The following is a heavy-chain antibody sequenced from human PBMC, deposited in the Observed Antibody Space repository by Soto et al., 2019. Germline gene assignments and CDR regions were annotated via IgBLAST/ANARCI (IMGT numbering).Heavy chain of an antibody. CDR2: ISYDGSNK. CDR1: GFTFSSYA. D-gene: IGHD6-19*01. Sequence: QVQLVESGGGVVQPGRSLRLSCAASGFTFSSYAMHWVRQAPGKGLEWVAVISYDGSNKYYADSVKGRFTISRDNSKNTLDQQMNSLRAEDTAVYYCARASSGWYPGYWGQGTLVTVSS. CDR3: ARASSGWYPGY. V-gene: IGHV3-30-3*01. J-gene: IGHJ4*02.